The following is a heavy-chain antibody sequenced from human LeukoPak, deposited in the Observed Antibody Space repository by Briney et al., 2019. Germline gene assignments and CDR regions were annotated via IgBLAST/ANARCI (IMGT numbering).Heavy chain of an antibody. V-gene: IGHV4-34*01. CDR3: ARFSRIMWGDWGDAFDI. J-gene: IGHJ3*02. CDR1: GGSFNDYF. CDR2: IDDGGNT. D-gene: IGHD2-21*02. Sequence: SETLSLTCSVYGGSFNDYFWSWIRQSPGKGLEWIGEIDDGGNTNYNPSLMSRVIVSMEKSKKQFSLVMRSVAAAGTAVYYCARFSRIMWGDWGDAFDIWGQGTTVIVSS.